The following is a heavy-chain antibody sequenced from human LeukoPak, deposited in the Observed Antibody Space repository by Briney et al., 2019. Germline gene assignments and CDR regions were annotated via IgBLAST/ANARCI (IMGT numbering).Heavy chain of an antibody. D-gene: IGHD1-26*01. CDR1: GFTFSSYS. Sequence: GGSLRLSCAASGFTFSSYSMNWVRQAPGKGLEGVSYISSSSSTIYYADSVKGRFTISRDNAKNSLYLQMNSLRAEDTAVYYCARDAIVGATRVGAHYYYYMDVWGKGTTVTVSS. J-gene: IGHJ6*03. CDR2: ISSSSSTI. V-gene: IGHV3-48*04. CDR3: ARDAIVGATRVGAHYYYYMDV.